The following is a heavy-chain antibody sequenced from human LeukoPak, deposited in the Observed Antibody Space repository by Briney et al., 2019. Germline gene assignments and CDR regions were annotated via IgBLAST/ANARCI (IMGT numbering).Heavy chain of an antibody. V-gene: IGHV4-39*07. D-gene: IGHD2-2*01. CDR3: AGPLPDIVVLPAAIPYYYGMDV. J-gene: IGHJ6*02. CDR1: GGSISSSSYY. CDR2: IYYSGST. Sequence: SETLSLTCTVSGGSISSSSYYWGWIRQPPGKGLEWIGSIYYSGSTYYNPSLKSRVTISVDTSKNQFSLKLSSVTAADTAVYYCAGPLPDIVVLPAAIPYYYGMDVWGQGTTVTVSS.